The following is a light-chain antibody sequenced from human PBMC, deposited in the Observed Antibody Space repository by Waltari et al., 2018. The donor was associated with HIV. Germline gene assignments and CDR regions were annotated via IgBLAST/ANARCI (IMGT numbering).Light chain of an antibody. CDR3: CSYAGSNTYL. CDR1: SSDVGSYKY. J-gene: IGLJ1*01. Sequence: QSALTPPASASGFPGQSFTISCTGSSSDVGSYKYFSWYQQHPAKAPKTLIYDVSKRPSGVSNRFSGSKSGNTASLTISGLQAEDEADYYCCSYAGSNTYLFGTGTEVTVL. CDR2: DVS. V-gene: IGLV2-23*02.